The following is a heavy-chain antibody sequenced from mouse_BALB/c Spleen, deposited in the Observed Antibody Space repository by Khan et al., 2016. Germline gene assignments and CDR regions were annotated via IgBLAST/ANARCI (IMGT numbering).Heavy chain of an antibody. CDR2: IEPANGNT. CDR1: GFNIKDTY. J-gene: IGHJ4*01. V-gene: IGHV14-3*02. CDR3: ATVYYDYDDAMDY. D-gene: IGHD2-4*01. Sequence: VQLKESGAELVKPGASVKLSCTASGFNIKDTYMHWVKQRPEQGLEWIGRIEPANGNTKYDPKFQGKATITVDTSSYTAQLKLSSLTSEDTADYYCATVYYDYDDAMDYWGQGTSVTVSS.